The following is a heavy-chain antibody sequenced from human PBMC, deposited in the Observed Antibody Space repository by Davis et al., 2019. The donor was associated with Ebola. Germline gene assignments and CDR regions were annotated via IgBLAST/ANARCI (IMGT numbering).Heavy chain of an antibody. D-gene: IGHD1-7*01. J-gene: IGHJ4*02. Sequence: ASVKVSCKASGYTFTSYYMHWVRQAPGQGLEWMGIINPSGGSTTYAQKFQGRVTMTRDTSTSTIYMELTSLSSEDTAVYYCARVGYQWNYRGFLDYWGQGTLVTVSS. CDR1: GYTFTSYY. V-gene: IGHV1-46*01. CDR2: INPSGGST. CDR3: ARVGYQWNYRGFLDY.